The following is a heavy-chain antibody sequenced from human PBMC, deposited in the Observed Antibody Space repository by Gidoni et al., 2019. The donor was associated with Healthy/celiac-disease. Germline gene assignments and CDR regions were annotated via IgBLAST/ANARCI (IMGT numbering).Heavy chain of an antibody. V-gene: IGHV4-39*01. CDR1: GGSISSSSYY. J-gene: IGHJ4*02. D-gene: IGHD3-22*01. Sequence: QLQLQESGPGLVKPSETLSLTCTVPGGSISSSSYYWGWIRQPPGKGLEWIGSIYYSGSTYYNPTLKSRVTISVDTSKNQFSLKLSSVTAADTAVYYCARHQADYYDSSGYADYWGQGTLVTVSS. CDR2: IYYSGST. CDR3: ARHQADYYDSSGYADY.